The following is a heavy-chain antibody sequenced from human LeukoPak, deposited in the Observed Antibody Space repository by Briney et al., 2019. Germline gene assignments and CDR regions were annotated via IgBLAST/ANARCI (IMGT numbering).Heavy chain of an antibody. J-gene: IGHJ3*02. CDR2: IYTSGST. Sequence: SETLSLTCTVSGGSISSGSYYWSWIRQPAGKGLEWIGRIYTSGSTNYNPSLKSRVTISVDTSKNQFSLKLSSVTAADTAVYYCAKTYYYDSSGPLDAFDIWGQGTMVTVSS. CDR1: GGSISSGSYY. D-gene: IGHD3-22*01. V-gene: IGHV4-61*02. CDR3: AKTYYYDSSGPLDAFDI.